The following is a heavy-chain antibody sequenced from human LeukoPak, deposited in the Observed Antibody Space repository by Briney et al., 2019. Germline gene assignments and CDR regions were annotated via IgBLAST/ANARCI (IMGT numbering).Heavy chain of an antibody. J-gene: IGHJ4*02. CDR3: ANLYCCSSTSCYKDY. V-gene: IGHV4-34*01. CDR1: GGSFSGYY. CDR2: INHSGST. Sequence: PSETLSLTCAVYGGSFSGYYWSWIRQPPGKGLEWIGEINHSGSTNYNPSLKSRVTISVDTSKNQSSLKLSSVTAADTAVYYCANLYCCSSTSCYKDYWGQGTLVTVSS. D-gene: IGHD2-2*02.